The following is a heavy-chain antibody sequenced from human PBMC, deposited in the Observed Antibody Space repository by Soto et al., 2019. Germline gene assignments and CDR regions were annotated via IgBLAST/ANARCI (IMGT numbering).Heavy chain of an antibody. CDR1: GGSFSGYY. CDR3: ARGQVVPAAIGPIDP. Sequence: SETLSLTCAVYGGSFSGYYWSWIRQPPGKGLEWIGEINHSGSTNYNPSLKSRVTISVDTSKNQFSLKLSSVTAADTAVYYCARGQVVPAAIGPIDPWGQGTLVTVSS. CDR2: INHSGST. D-gene: IGHD2-2*01. J-gene: IGHJ5*02. V-gene: IGHV4-34*01.